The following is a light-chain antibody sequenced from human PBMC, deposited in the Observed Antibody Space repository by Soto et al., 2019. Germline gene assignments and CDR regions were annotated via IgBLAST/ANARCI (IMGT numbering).Light chain of an antibody. CDR3: MQGTHWPYT. J-gene: IGKJ2*01. CDR1: QSLVYSDGVTY. Sequence: DVVMTQSPLSLPVTLGQPASISCRSSQSLVYSDGVTYLNWFHQRPGQSPRRLFYKVSDRYSGGPDRFSGSGSGTDFTLKISRVEAEDVGIYYCMQGTHWPYTFGQGTNLEIK. V-gene: IGKV2-30*01. CDR2: KVS.